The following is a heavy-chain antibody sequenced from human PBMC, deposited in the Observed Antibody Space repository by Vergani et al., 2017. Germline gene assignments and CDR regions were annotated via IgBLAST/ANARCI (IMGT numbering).Heavy chain of an antibody. D-gene: IGHD3-22*01. J-gene: IGHJ4*02. Sequence: QVQLQESGPGLVKPSETLSLTCAVSGYSISSGYYWGWIRQPPGKGLEWIGSIYHSGSTYYNPSLQSRVTVSVDTSKNQFSLKLSSVTAADTAVYYCARHGDYYDSSGPAAYWGQGTLVTVSS. V-gene: IGHV4-38-2*01. CDR2: IYHSGST. CDR1: GYSISSGYY. CDR3: ARHGDYYDSSGPAAY.